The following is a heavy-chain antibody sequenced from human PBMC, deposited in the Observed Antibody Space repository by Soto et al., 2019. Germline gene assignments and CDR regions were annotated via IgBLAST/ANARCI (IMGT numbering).Heavy chain of an antibody. CDR3: AREVPLYYFDY. CDR1: GGSISSYY. D-gene: IGHD1-1*01. Sequence: SETLSLTCTVSGGSISSYYWSWIRQPPGKGLEWIGYIYYSGSTNYNPSLKSRVTISVDTSKNQFSLKLSSVTAADTAVYYCAREVPLYYFDYWGQVTLVTVSS. V-gene: IGHV4-59*01. CDR2: IYYSGST. J-gene: IGHJ4*02.